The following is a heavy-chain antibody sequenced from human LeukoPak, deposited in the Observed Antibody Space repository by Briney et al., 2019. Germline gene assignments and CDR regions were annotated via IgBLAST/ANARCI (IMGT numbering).Heavy chain of an antibody. Sequence: GRSLRLSCAASGFTFSSYGMHWVRQAPGKGLEWVAVISYDGNNKYYADSVKGRFTISRDNSKNTLYLQMNSLRAEDTAVYYCAAGGYNYGGTDYWGQGTLVTVSS. J-gene: IGHJ4*02. CDR1: GFTFSSYG. D-gene: IGHD5-18*01. CDR2: ISYDGNNK. CDR3: AAGGYNYGGTDY. V-gene: IGHV3-30*03.